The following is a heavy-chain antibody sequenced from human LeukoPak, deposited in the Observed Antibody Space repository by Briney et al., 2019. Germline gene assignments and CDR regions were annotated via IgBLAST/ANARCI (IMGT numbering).Heavy chain of an antibody. CDR3: ARAPEVLWFGELF. D-gene: IGHD3-10*01. J-gene: IGHJ4*02. Sequence: GGSLRLSCAASGFTFSSYSMNWVRQAPGKGLEWVSSISSSSSYIYYADSVKGRFTISRDNAKNSLYLQMNSLRAEDTAVYYCARAPEVLWFGELFWGQGTLVTVSS. CDR1: GFTFSSYS. CDR2: ISSSSSYI. V-gene: IGHV3-21*01.